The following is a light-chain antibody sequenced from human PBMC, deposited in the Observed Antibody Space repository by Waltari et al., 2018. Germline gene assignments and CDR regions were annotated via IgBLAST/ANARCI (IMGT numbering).Light chain of an antibody. CDR3: QQGLT. Sequence: EIVLTQSPATLSLSPGERATLSCRASQSVSSYLAWYQQKPGQAPRLLIYDASNRATGIPARFSGSGPGTDFTLTISSLEPEDFAVYYCQQGLTFGGGTKVEIK. J-gene: IGKJ4*01. CDR2: DAS. CDR1: QSVSSY. V-gene: IGKV3D-11*02.